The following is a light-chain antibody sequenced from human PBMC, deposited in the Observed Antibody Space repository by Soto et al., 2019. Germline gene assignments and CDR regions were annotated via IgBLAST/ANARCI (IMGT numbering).Light chain of an antibody. J-gene: IGKJ1*01. CDR2: GAS. CDR1: QSISTY. V-gene: IGKV1-39*01. Sequence: DIQMTQSPSSLSASVGDRVTITCRASQSISTYLNWYQHKPGKAPKFLIYGASSLQSGVPSRFSGSGSGTDFTLTISSLQPEDFATYYCQQSYSTPWTFGQGTKAEIK. CDR3: QQSYSTPWT.